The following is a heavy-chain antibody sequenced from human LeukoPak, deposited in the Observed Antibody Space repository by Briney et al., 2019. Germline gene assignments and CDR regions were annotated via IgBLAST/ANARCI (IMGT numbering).Heavy chain of an antibody. Sequence: SVKVSCKASGGTFSSYAISWVRQAPGQGLEWMGGIIPIFGTANYAQKFQGRVTITRDRSMSTAYMELSSLRSEDTAMYYCARDSFPYSGRYFPPDYWGQGTLVTVSS. CDR3: ARDSFPYSGRYFPPDY. J-gene: IGHJ4*02. CDR1: GGTFSSYA. V-gene: IGHV1-69*05. D-gene: IGHD1-26*01. CDR2: IIPIFGTA.